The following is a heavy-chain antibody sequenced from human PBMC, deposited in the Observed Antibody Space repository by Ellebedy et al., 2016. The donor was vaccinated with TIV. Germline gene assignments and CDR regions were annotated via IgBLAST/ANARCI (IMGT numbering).Heavy chain of an antibody. V-gene: IGHV3-23*01. Sequence: PGGSLRLSCAASGFTFSPYAMDWVRQAPGKGLEWVSAITGSGVTTYYADSVKGRFTISRDNAKNCLYLQMNSLRAEDTALYYCSKGPTSMIMRGWFDPWGQGTLVTVSS. CDR1: GFTFSPYA. J-gene: IGHJ5*02. D-gene: IGHD5-18*01. CDR2: ITGSGVTT. CDR3: SKGPTSMIMRGWFDP.